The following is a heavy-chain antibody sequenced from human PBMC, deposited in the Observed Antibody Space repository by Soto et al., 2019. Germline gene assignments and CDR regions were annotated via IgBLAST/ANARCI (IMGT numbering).Heavy chain of an antibody. CDR1: GGTFSSYA. CDR2: IIPIFGTA. D-gene: IGHD6-6*01. CDR3: ARDRSIAAAGGAPWVYGMDV. Sequence: VASVKVSCKASGGTFSSYAISWVRQAPGQGLEWMGGIIPIFGTANYAQKFQGRVTITAGESTSTAYMELSSLRSEDTAVYYCARDRSIAAAGGAPWVYGMDVWGQGTTVTVSS. V-gene: IGHV1-69*13. J-gene: IGHJ6*02.